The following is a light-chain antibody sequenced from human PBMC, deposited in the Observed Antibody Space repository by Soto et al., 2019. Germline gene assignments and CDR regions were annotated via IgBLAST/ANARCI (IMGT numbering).Light chain of an antibody. J-gene: IGKJ1*01. CDR2: GAS. CDR1: QSVSNNY. V-gene: IGKV3-20*01. CDR3: QQYGSSGT. Sequence: EIVLTQSPGTLSLSPGERATLSCRASQSVSNNYLAWYQQKPGQAPRLLIYGASNRATGIPDRFSGSGSGTDFTRRISRLGPADFAVYYCQQYGSSGTFGQGNQV.